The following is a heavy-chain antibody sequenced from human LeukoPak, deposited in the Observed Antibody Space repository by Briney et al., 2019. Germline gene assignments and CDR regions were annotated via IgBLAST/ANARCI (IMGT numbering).Heavy chain of an antibody. D-gene: IGHD3-10*01. CDR1: GFAFNTYA. CDR3: AREILGSGSYPDF. Sequence: GRSLRLSCAASGFAFNTYAMHWVRQAPGQGLEWVALIWYDGSHKFYSNSVRGQFTISRDNSKNTVSLQMNNLRPEDTAVYYCAREILGSGSYPDFWGQGTLVTVSS. J-gene: IGHJ4*02. CDR2: IWYDGSHK. V-gene: IGHV3-33*01.